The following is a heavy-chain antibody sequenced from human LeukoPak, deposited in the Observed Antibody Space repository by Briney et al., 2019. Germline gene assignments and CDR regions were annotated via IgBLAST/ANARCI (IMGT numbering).Heavy chain of an antibody. CDR1: GDSLRTYY. D-gene: IGHD1-26*01. CDR2: VHYSGGT. J-gene: IGHJ4*02. Sequence: SETLSLTCTVSGDSLRTYYWSWIRQSPGNGLEWIGYVHYSGGTNYNPSLQSRVTMSVDTPKNQFSLNLRSLTAADTAVYYCAREGTESFSADYWGQGILVTVSS. V-gene: IGHV4-59*01. CDR3: AREGTESFSADY.